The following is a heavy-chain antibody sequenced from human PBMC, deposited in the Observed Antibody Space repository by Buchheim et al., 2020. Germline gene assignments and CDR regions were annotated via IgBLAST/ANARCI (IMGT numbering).Heavy chain of an antibody. V-gene: IGHV1-46*01. Sequence: QVQLVQSGAEVRKPGASVKISCKASGYTFANYYIHWVRQAPGQGPEWMGRVNPADGRATYTHAFQGRLTLTRDTSTGTVYMDLSSLRSDDTAMYYCARIGDYGDYSSSAYWGQGTL. D-gene: IGHD4-17*01. CDR2: VNPADGRA. CDR3: ARIGDYGDYSSSAY. CDR1: GYTFANYY. J-gene: IGHJ4*02.